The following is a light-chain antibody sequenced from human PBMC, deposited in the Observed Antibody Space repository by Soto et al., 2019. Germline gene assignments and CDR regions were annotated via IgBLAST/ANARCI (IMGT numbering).Light chain of an antibody. CDR2: GAS. CDR3: HQYGSSTQT. V-gene: IGKV3-20*01. Sequence: EIVFTQSPGTLSLSPGERATLSCRASQSVSSIYFAWYQQKPGQAPRLLIYGASSRETGIPDRFTGSGSGTDFTLTISRLEPEDFAVFYCHQYGSSTQTFGQGTQVDIK. CDR1: QSVSSIY. J-gene: IGKJ1*01.